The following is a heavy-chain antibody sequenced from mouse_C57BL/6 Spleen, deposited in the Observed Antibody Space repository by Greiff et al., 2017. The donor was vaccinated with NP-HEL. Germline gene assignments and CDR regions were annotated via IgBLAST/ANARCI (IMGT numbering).Heavy chain of an antibody. D-gene: IGHD1-1*01. CDR3: ARDYYYGRRRNHYFDY. Sequence: VQLQQSGAELMKPGASVKLSCKATGYTFTGYWIEWVKQRPGHGLEWIGEILPGSGSTNYNEKFKGKATFTADTSSNTAYMQLSSLTTADSAIYDCARDYYYGRRRNHYFDYWGQGTTLTVSS. CDR2: ILPGSGST. CDR1: GYTFTGYW. V-gene: IGHV1-9*01. J-gene: IGHJ2*01.